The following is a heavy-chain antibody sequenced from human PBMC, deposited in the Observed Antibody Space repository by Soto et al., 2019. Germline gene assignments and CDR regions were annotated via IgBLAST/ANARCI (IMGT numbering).Heavy chain of an antibody. J-gene: IGHJ4*02. D-gene: IGHD6-13*01. CDR2: INPKSGGT. CDR1: GYIFTGYY. CDR3: ARAGGVGYGSSWFDY. V-gene: IGHV1-2*04. Sequence: QVHLVQSGAEVKKPGASVKVSCKASGYIFTGYYIHWVRQAPGQGLEWMGWINPKSGGTKYAQKFQGSFTVTRDTSISTVYMELSRLRSDDTAVYYCARAGGVGYGSSWFDYWGQGILVTVSS.